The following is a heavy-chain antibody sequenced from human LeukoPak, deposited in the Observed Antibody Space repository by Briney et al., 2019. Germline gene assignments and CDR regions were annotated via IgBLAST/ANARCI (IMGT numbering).Heavy chain of an antibody. CDR3: AAMVRGVKQAAFDAFDI. D-gene: IGHD3-10*01. J-gene: IGHJ3*02. CDR1: GYTLTELS. CDR2: FDPEDGET. V-gene: IGHV1-24*01. Sequence: ASVKVSCKVSGYTLTELSMHWVRQAPGKGLGWMGGFDPEDGETIYAQKFQGRVTMTEDTSTDTAYMELSSLRSEDTAVYYCAAMVRGVKQAAFDAFDIWGQGTMVTVSS.